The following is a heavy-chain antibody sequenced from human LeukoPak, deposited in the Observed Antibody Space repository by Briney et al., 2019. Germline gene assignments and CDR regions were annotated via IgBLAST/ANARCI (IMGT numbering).Heavy chain of an antibody. CDR3: ATPEGYDYGDYGADY. Sequence: GGSLRLSCAASGFTFSSYAMHWVRQAPGKGLEWVAVISYDGSNKYYADSVKGRFTISRDNSKNTLYLQMNSLRAEDTAVYYCATPEGYDYGDYGADYWGQGTLVTVSS. J-gene: IGHJ4*02. CDR1: GFTFSSYA. CDR2: ISYDGSNK. V-gene: IGHV3-30-3*01. D-gene: IGHD4-17*01.